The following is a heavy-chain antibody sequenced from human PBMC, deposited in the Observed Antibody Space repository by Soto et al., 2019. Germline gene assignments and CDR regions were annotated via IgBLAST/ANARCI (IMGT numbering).Heavy chain of an antibody. CDR2: INPNNGAT. CDR3: ASHDPGARFDP. V-gene: IGHV1-2*02. Sequence: QVQLVQSRAEVKKHGASVKVSCKAPRYIFTAYFMHWVRQAPGQGLEWMGWINPNNGATHYGLSFQGRVTMTRDTSISTAYMELSSLRSDDTAVYYCASHDPGARFDPWGQGTLVIVSS. CDR1: RYIFTAYF. J-gene: IGHJ5*02. D-gene: IGHD1-1*01.